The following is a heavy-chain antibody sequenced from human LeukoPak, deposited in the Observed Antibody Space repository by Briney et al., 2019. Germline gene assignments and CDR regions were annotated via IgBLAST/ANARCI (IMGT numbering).Heavy chain of an antibody. V-gene: IGHV3-20*04. CDR3: ARGGGYCSSTSCYVPSNPFDY. CDR2: INWNGGRT. J-gene: IGHJ4*02. Sequence: GGSLRLSCLASAFTFDDYGMSWVRQAPGKGLEWVSGINWNGGRTGYADSVKGRFTISRDNAKNSLYLQMNSLRAEDTALYYCARGGGYCSSTSCYVPSNPFDYWGQGTLVTVSS. D-gene: IGHD2-2*01. CDR1: AFTFDDYG.